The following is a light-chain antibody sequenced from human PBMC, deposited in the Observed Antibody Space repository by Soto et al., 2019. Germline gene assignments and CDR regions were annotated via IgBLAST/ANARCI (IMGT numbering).Light chain of an antibody. CDR3: QHYNSYSEA. Sequence: IQMTQSPSTLSASVGDRVTITCRASQSISSWLAWYQQKPGKAPKLPIYKASSLESGVPSRFSGSGSGTEFTLTISSLQPDDFATYYCQHYNSYSEAFGQGTKVDIK. J-gene: IGKJ1*01. V-gene: IGKV1-5*01. CDR2: KAS. CDR1: QSISSW.